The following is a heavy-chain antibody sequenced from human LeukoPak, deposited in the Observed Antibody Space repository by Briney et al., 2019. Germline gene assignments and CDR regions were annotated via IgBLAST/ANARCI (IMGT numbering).Heavy chain of an antibody. Sequence: ASVKVSCKASGYTFTGYYMHWVRQAPGQGLEWMGIINPSGGSTSYAQKFQGRVTMTRDMSTSTVYMELSSLRSEDTAVYYCARAHSSGHLDYWGQGTLVTVSS. CDR2: INPSGGST. CDR1: GYTFTGYY. V-gene: IGHV1-46*01. CDR3: ARAHSSGHLDY. J-gene: IGHJ4*02. D-gene: IGHD3-22*01.